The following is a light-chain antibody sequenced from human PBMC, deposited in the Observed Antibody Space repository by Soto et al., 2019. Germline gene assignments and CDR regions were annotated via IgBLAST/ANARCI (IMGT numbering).Light chain of an antibody. J-gene: IGLJ1*01. V-gene: IGLV1-47*01. CDR1: SSNIEKNY. Sequence: QSVLTQPPSASGTPGQRVTISCSGSSSNIEKNYVYWYQQLPGTAPKLLIYRNNQRPSGVPDRFSGSMSGTSASLAISGPRSEDEADYYCAAWDDSLSGYVFGTGTKLTVL. CDR3: AAWDDSLSGYV. CDR2: RNN.